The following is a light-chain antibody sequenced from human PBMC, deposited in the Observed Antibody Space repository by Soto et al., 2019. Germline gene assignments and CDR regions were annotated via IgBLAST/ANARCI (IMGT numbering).Light chain of an antibody. CDR2: DAS. Sequence: EIVLTQSPATLSLSPGERATLSCRASQSVNNYLAWYQQRPGQAPRLLIYDASNRATGIPDRFSGSGSGTDFTLTISRLGPEDFAVYYCQQYGSSPPRIGQGTRLEIK. V-gene: IGKV3-20*01. CDR3: QQYGSSPPR. J-gene: IGKJ5*01. CDR1: QSVNNY.